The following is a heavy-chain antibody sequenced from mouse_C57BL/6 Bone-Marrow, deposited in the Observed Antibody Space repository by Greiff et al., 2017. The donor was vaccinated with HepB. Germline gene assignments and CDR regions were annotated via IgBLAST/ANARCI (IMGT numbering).Heavy chain of an antibody. CDR1: GYTFTSYW. Sequence: QVQLKQSGAELVKPGASVKLSCKASGYTFTSYWMQWVKQRPGQGLEWIGEIDPSDSYTNYNQKFKGKATLTVDTSSSTAYMQLSSLTSEDSAVYYCARERGYGSSSFAYWGQGTLVTVSA. CDR3: ARERGYGSSSFAY. D-gene: IGHD1-1*01. CDR2: IDPSDSYT. V-gene: IGHV1-50*01. J-gene: IGHJ3*01.